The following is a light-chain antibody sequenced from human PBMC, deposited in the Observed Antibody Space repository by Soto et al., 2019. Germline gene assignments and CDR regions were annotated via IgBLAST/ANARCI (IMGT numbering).Light chain of an antibody. V-gene: IGKV3D-15*01. Sequence: ENVLTQSPGTRSLSPGERATLSYRASQSISSSSLAWYQQKPGQAPRLVIYDIFTRATGVPTRISGSGSGTEFTLTVSSLQSEDFAVYYCQQYNSWPLTFGGGTKVDI. CDR1: QSISSS. CDR2: DIF. J-gene: IGKJ4*01. CDR3: QQYNSWPLT.